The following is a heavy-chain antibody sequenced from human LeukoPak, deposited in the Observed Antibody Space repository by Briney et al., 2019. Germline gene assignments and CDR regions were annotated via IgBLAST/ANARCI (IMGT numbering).Heavy chain of an antibody. Sequence: GGSLRLSCAASGFTFSSYSMNWVRQAPGKGLEWVSSISSSSSYIYYADSVKGRFTISRDNAKNSLYLQMNSLRAEDTAVYYCATLDSSSYWADAFDIWGQGTMVIVSS. CDR3: ATLDSSSYWADAFDI. V-gene: IGHV3-21*04. J-gene: IGHJ3*02. CDR2: ISSSSSYI. CDR1: GFTFSSYS. D-gene: IGHD6-13*01.